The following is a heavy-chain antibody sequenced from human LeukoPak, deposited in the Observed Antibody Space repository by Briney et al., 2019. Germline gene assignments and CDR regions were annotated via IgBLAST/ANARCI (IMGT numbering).Heavy chain of an antibody. V-gene: IGHV3-23*01. D-gene: IGHD2-21*01. Sequence: GGSLRLSCEASQFTFSRFAMSWIRQAPGTGLEWVSTLSGSGTATYYADSVKGRFTTSRDNSKDTLYLQMDNLRADDTAVYYCAKHLGSHSFLFYYMDVWGTGTSVIASS. CDR3: AKHLGSHSFLFYYMDV. CDR1: QFTFSRFA. J-gene: IGHJ6*03. CDR2: LSGSGTAT.